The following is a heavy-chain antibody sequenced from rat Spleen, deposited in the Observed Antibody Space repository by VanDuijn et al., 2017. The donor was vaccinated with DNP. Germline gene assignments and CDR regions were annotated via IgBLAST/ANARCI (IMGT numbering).Heavy chain of an antibody. V-gene: IGHV5-22*01. CDR3: ARHPLYGGYMYFDS. Sequence: EVQLVESGGGLVQPGGFLKLSCVASGFTFNDFYMAWVRQTPQKGLEWVASIRYAGDNKEYGDSGKGRFTVSRDNGKNTLYLQMDSLQSEDTATYYCARHPLYGGYMYFDSWGQGVMVTVSS. CDR2: IRYAGDNK. D-gene: IGHD1-11*01. J-gene: IGHJ2*01. CDR1: GFTFNDFY.